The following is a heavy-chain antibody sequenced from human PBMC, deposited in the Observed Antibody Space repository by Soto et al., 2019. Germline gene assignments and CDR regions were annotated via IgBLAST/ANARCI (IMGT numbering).Heavy chain of an antibody. CDR2: IYSGGST. CDR1: GFTDSSNY. D-gene: IGHD6-19*01. J-gene: IGHJ2*01. V-gene: IGHV3-66*01. Sequence: EVQLVESGGGLVQPGGSLRLSCAASGFTDSSNYMSWVRQAPGKGLEWVSVIYSGGSTYYADSVKGRFTISRDNSKNTLYLQMNSLRAEDTAVYYCASESGYSSGGGWYFDLWGRGTLVTVSS. CDR3: ASESGYSSGGGWYFDL.